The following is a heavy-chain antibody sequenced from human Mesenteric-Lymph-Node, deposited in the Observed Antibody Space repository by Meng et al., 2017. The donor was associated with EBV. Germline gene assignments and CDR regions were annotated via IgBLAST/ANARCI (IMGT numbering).Heavy chain of an antibody. D-gene: IGHD3-10*01. Sequence: QVQLQRGGPGLLKPSGTPSLPCAVYGGSFRCYFWSWIRQPPGKGLEWIGEINHVGSTNYNPSLKSPVTISVDTSKTQFSLQLRSVTAADTAAYYCARGGERSYFEIWGQGTLVTVSS. CDR1: GGSFRCYF. J-gene: IGHJ4*02. CDR3: ARGGERSYFEI. V-gene: IGHV4-34*01. CDR2: INHVGST.